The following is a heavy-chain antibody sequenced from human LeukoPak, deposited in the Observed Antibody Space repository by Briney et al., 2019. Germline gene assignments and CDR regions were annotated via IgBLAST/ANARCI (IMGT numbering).Heavy chain of an antibody. J-gene: IGHJ4*02. Sequence: GGSLRLSCAASGFTFSSYAMHWVRQAPGKGLEWVAVISYDGSNKYYADSVKGRSTISRDNSKNTLYLQMNSLRAEDTAVYYCASPPVEMATIMEDYWGQGTLVTVSS. V-gene: IGHV3-30-3*01. CDR3: ASPPVEMATIMEDY. D-gene: IGHD5-24*01. CDR1: GFTFSSYA. CDR2: ISYDGSNK.